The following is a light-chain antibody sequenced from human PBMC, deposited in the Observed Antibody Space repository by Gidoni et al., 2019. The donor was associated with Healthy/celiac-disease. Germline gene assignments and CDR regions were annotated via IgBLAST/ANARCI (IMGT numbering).Light chain of an antibody. CDR3: SSYTSSSTLV. J-gene: IGLJ1*01. V-gene: IGLV2-14*01. CDR1: SSDAGGYNY. Sequence: QSALTQPASVSGSPVQSITISCTGTSSDAGGYNYVSWYQQHPGKAPKLMIYEVSNRPSGVSNRFSGSKSGNTASLTISGLQAEDEADYYCSSYTSSSTLVFGTGTKVTVL. CDR2: EVS.